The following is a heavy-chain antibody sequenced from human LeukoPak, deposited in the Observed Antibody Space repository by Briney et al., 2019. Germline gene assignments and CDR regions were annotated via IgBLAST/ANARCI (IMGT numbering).Heavy chain of an antibody. V-gene: IGHV3-20*04. CDR1: GFTFTSHA. CDR3: ARGYGSVLDY. Sequence: GGSLRLSCAGSGFTFTSHAMSWVRQAPGKGLEWVSGINWNGGSTGYADSVKGRFTISRDNAKNSQYLQMNSLRAEDTALYYCARGYGSVLDYWGQGTLVTVSS. CDR2: INWNGGST. D-gene: IGHD3-10*01. J-gene: IGHJ4*02.